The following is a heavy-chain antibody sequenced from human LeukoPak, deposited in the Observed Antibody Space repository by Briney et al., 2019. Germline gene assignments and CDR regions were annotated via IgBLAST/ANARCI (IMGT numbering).Heavy chain of an antibody. Sequence: SETLSLTCTVSGGSISSGGYYWSWIRQPPGKGLEWIGYIYHSGSTYYNPSLKSRVTISVDRSKNQFSLKLSSVTAADTAVYYCAREGGSYLFDYWGQGTLVTVSS. CDR1: GGSISSGGYY. CDR2: IYHSGST. J-gene: IGHJ4*02. V-gene: IGHV4-30-2*01. D-gene: IGHD1-26*01. CDR3: AREGGSYLFDY.